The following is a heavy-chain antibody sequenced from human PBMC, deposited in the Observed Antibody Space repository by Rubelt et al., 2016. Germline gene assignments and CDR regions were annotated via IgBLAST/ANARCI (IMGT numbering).Heavy chain of an antibody. CDR2: ISAYNGNT. D-gene: IGHD3-16*02. CDR3: ARVLRDYVWGSYLAY. CDR1: GYTFTSYG. J-gene: IGHJ4*02. Sequence: SGAEVKKPGASVKVSCKASGYTFTSYGISWVRQAPGQGLEWMGWISAYNGNTNYAQKLQGRVTMTTDTSTSTAYMELRSLRSDDTAVYYCARVLRDYVWGSYLAYWGQGTLVTVSS. V-gene: IGHV1-18*01.